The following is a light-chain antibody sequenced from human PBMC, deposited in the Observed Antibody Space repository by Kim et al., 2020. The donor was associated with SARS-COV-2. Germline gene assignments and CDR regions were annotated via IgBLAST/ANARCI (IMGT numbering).Light chain of an antibody. V-gene: IGLV4-69*01. CDR3: QTWGSGIGV. CDR2: LNSDGSH. Sequence: QLVLTQSPSASASLGASVKLTCTLDSGHSGYAIAWHQQQPEKGPRYLMKLNSDGSHSKGDGIPDRFSGSSSGAERYLTISSLQSDDEADYYCQTWGSGIGVFGGGTKLTVL. J-gene: IGLJ3*02. CDR1: SGHSGYA.